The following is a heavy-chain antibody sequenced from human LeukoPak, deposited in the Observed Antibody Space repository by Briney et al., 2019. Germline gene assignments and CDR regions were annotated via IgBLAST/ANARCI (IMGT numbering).Heavy chain of an antibody. D-gene: IGHD3-22*01. J-gene: IGHJ4*02. Sequence: PSETLSLTCTVSGGSISSYYWSWIRQPPGKGLEWIGYIYYSGSTNYNPSLKSRVTISVDTSKNQFSLKLSSVTAADTAVYYCARGIGYYYDSSGYYRPLDYWGQGTLVTVSS. V-gene: IGHV4-59*01. CDR1: GGSISSYY. CDR3: ARGIGYYYDSSGYYRPLDY. CDR2: IYYSGST.